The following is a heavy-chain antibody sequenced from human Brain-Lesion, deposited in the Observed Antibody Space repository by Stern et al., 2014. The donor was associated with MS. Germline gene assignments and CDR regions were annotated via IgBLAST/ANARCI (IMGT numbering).Heavy chain of an antibody. D-gene: IGHD5-12*01. V-gene: IGHV5-51*03. CDR2: IFPRDSNT. Sequence: VQLVQSGAEVKKPGESLKISCEASGYLFDDYWIGWVRQMSGRGLELVAIIFPRDSNTRYIPSVQGQVTISADKSISTASLQWSSLKPPNTAMYYCARSPATPSGYDRFDYWGQGALVTVSS. CDR3: ARSPATPSGYDRFDY. J-gene: IGHJ4*02. CDR1: GYLFDDYW.